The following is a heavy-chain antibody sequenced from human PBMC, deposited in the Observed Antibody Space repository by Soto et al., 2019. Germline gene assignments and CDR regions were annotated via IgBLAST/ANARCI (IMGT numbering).Heavy chain of an antibody. CDR1: GGSFSGYY. CDR2: INHSGST. CDR3: ARGESNRYYYGMDV. V-gene: IGHV4-34*01. J-gene: IGHJ6*02. Sequence: QVQLQQWGAGLLKPSETLSLTCAVYGGSFSGYYWSWIRQPPGKGLEWIGEINHSGSTNYNPSLKSRVTISVDTSKNQFSLKLISVTAADTAVYYCARGESNRYYYGMDVWGQGTTVTVSS. D-gene: IGHD7-27*01.